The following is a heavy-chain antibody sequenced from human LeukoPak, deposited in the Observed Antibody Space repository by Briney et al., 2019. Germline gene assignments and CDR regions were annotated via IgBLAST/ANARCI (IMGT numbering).Heavy chain of an antibody. CDR1: GFTFSSYG. D-gene: IGHD6-13*01. CDR3: ARGGVNVAAAGFDY. Sequence: PGGSLRLSCEVSGFTFSSYGMNWVRQAPGKGLEWVSSISGTSNYIDYADSVKGRFTISRDNTKNSLYLQMNSLRAEDTAVYYCARGGVNVAAAGFDYWGQGTLVTVYS. V-gene: IGHV3-21*01. J-gene: IGHJ4*02. CDR2: ISGTSNYI.